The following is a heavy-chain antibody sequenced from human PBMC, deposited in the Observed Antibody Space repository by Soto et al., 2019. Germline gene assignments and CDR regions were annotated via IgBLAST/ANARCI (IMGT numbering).Heavy chain of an antibody. CDR3: AGDFGTL. J-gene: IGHJ4*02. Sequence: ASVKVSCKASGYTFSSYDITWVRQATGQGLEWMGWISVCNGNTNYAQKLQGRVTMTTDTSTSTAYMEVRSLRSDDTAVYYCAGDFGTLWGQGTLVPVSS. D-gene: IGHD1-7*01. CDR1: GYTFSSYD. CDR2: ISVCNGNT. V-gene: IGHV1-18*04.